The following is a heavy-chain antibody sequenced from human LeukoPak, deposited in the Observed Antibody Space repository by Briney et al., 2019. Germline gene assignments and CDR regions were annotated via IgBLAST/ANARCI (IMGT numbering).Heavy chain of an antibody. CDR1: GGSISSYY. Sequence: SETLSLTCTVSGGSISSYYWSWIRQPAGKGLEWIGRIYTSGSTNYNPSLKSRVTMSVDTSKNQFSLRLSSVTAADTAVYYCAGSPTLSQSYYYCYMDVWGKGTTVTISS. D-gene: IGHD3-16*02. V-gene: IGHV4-4*07. CDR2: IYTSGST. J-gene: IGHJ6*03. CDR3: AGSPTLSQSYYYCYMDV.